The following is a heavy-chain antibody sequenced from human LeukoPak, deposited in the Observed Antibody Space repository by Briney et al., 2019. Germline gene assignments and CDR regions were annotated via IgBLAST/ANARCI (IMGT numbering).Heavy chain of an antibody. CDR3: AKDWGWPTQVGATSGFDS. Sequence: AGTSLRLSCAASGFIFNLYGMHWVRQAPGKGLEWVAVISYDGRTKFYADSVKGRFTVSRDNSKKMMSLHMDSLRTEDTAVYYCAKDWGWPTQVGATSGFDSWGQGTLVTVSS. V-gene: IGHV3-30*18. CDR2: ISYDGRTK. D-gene: IGHD1-26*01. J-gene: IGHJ4*02. CDR1: GFIFNLYG.